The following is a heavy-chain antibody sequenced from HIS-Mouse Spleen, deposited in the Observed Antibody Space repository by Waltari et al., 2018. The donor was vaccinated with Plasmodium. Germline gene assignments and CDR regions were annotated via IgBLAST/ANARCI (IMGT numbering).Heavy chain of an antibody. CDR2: INPNSGGT. Sequence: QVQLVQSGAEVKKPGASVKVSCKASGYTFTGYFMHWVRQAPGQGLELMGWINPNSGGTNYAQRFQGRVTMTRDTSISTAYMELSRLRSDDTAVYYCARDPKQLGSAFDIWGQGTMVTVSS. CDR1: GYTFTGYF. CDR3: ARDPKQLGSAFDI. V-gene: IGHV1-2*02. J-gene: IGHJ3*02. D-gene: IGHD7-27*01.